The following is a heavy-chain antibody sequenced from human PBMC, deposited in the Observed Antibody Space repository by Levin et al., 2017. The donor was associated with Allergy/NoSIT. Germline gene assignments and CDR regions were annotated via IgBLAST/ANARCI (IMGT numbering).Heavy chain of an antibody. J-gene: IGHJ4*02. CDR1: GGSISGGGYH. V-gene: IGHV4-31*03. D-gene: IGHD2-2*03. CDR3: AREDGSTFDF. Sequence: TLSLTCTVSGGSISGGGYHWTWIRQHPEKGLEWIGYIYYSGSTFYNPSLKSRLMISVDTSKNQFSLNVSSVTAADTAVYYCAREDGSTFDFWGQGALVTVAS. CDR2: IYYSGST.